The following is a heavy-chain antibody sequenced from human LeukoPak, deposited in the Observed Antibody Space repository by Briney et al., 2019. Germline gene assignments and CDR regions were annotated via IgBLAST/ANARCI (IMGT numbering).Heavy chain of an antibody. D-gene: IGHD3-22*01. V-gene: IGHV1-2*02. CDR1: GYTFTGYY. CDR3: ARPPQYYYDSDY. J-gene: IGHJ4*02. CDR2: INPNSGGT. Sequence: ASVKVSCKASGYTFTGYYMHWVRQAPGQGLEWMGWINPNSGGTNYAQKFQGRVTMTKDTSISTAYMELSRLRSDDTAVYYCARPPQYYYDSDYWGQGTLVTVSS.